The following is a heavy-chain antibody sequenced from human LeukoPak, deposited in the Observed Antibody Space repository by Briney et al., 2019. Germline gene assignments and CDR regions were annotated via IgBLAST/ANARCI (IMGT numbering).Heavy chain of an antibody. CDR3: AVLLQFGYVDY. CDR1: GYSISSGYY. D-gene: IGHD1-26*01. Sequence: SETLSLTCTVSGYSISSGYYWGWIRQPPGKGLEWIGSIYHSGSTYYNPSLKSRVTISVDTSKNQFPLKLSSVTAADTAVYYCAVLLQFGYVDYWGQGTLVTVSS. V-gene: IGHV4-38-2*02. CDR2: IYHSGST. J-gene: IGHJ4*02.